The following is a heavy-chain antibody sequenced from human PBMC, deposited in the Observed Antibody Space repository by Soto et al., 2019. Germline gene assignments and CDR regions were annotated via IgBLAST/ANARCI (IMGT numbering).Heavy chain of an antibody. CDR2: IYYSGST. V-gene: IGHV4-30-4*01. CDR3: ARAQVSGFLVS. J-gene: IGHJ4*02. CDR1: GGSISSGDYY. D-gene: IGHD3-10*01. Sequence: QVQLQESGPGLVKPSQTLSLTCTVSGGSISSGDYYWSWIRQPPGKGLEWIGYIYYSGSTYYNPSLKSRVTIPVDTSRNRSPLRLSSVTAADTAVYYCARAQVSGFLVSWGQGTLVTVSS.